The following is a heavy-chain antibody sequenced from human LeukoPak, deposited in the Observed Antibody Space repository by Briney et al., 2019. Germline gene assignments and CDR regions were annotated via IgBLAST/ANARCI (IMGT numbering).Heavy chain of an antibody. J-gene: IGHJ4*02. D-gene: IGHD3-9*01. CDR1: GGAFSSYA. CDR2: ISAYNGNT. CDR3: ARFRRYYDILTGGFDY. V-gene: IGHV1-18*01. Sequence: ASVKVSCKASGGAFSSYAISWVRQAPGQGLEWMGWISAYNGNTNYAQKLQGRVTMTTDTSTSTAYMELRSLRSDDTAVYYCARFRRYYDILTGGFDYWGQGTLVTVSS.